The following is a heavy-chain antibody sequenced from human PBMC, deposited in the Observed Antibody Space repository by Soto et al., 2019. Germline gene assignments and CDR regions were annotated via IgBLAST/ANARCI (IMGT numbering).Heavy chain of an antibody. CDR1: GGSISSGGYY. D-gene: IGHD4-17*01. CDR2: IYYSGST. J-gene: IGHJ4*02. Sequence: PSETLSLTCTVSGGSISSGGYYWSCIRQHPGKGLEWIGYIYYSGSTYYNPSLKSRVTISVDTSKNQFSLKLSSVTAADTAVYYCARDYGGNYFFDYWGQGTLVTVSS. CDR3: ARDYGGNYFFDY. V-gene: IGHV4-31*03.